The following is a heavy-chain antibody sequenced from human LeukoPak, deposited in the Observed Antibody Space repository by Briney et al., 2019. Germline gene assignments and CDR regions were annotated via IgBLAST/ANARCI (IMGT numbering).Heavy chain of an antibody. Sequence: PSETLSLTCTVSGGSISSYYCSWIRQPPGKGLEWIGYIYYSGSTNYNPSLKSRVTISVDTSKNQFPLKLSSVTAADTAVYYCARLATRITTVRGVTRNWFDPWGQGTLVTVSS. CDR3: ARLATRITTVRGVTRNWFDP. CDR1: GGSISSYY. J-gene: IGHJ5*02. CDR2: IYYSGST. D-gene: IGHD3-10*01. V-gene: IGHV4-59*08.